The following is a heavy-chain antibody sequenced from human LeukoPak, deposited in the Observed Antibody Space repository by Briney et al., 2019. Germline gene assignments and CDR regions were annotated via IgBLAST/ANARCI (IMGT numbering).Heavy chain of an antibody. CDR2: ISGNGGNT. J-gene: IGHJ4*02. Sequence: GGSLRLSCAVSGFIFSTYAMSWVRQAPGKGLEWVSTISGNGGNTYYADSVKGRFTISRDNSKSTLYLLMSSLRAEDTAVYYCASSGTSVLGFYWGQGTLVTVSS. CDR1: GFIFSTYA. V-gene: IGHV3-23*01. D-gene: IGHD1-26*01. CDR3: ASSGTSVLGFY.